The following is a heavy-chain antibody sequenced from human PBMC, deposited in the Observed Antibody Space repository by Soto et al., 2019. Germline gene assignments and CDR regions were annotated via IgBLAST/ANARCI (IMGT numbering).Heavy chain of an antibody. CDR2: ISGSGGST. J-gene: IGHJ5*02. CDR3: AKDLVAYCSGGSCSFNPWFDP. Sequence: GGSLRLSCAASGFTFSSYAMCWVRQAPGKGLEWVSAISGSGGSTYYADSVKGRFTISRDNSKNTLYLQMNSLRAEDTAVYYCAKDLVAYCSGGSCSFNPWFDPWGQGTLVTVSS. CDR1: GFTFSSYA. D-gene: IGHD2-15*01. V-gene: IGHV3-23*01.